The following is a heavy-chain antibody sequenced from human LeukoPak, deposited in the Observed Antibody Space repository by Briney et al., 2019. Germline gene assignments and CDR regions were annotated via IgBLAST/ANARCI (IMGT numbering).Heavy chain of an antibody. V-gene: IGHV3-53*01. CDR1: GFTVSNNY. J-gene: IGHJ4*02. CDR3: ARWYCNTNHCYYDY. Sequence: PGGSLRLSCTASGFTVSNNYMSWVRQAPGQGLEWVSFIYNTGETYYADSVKGRFTISRDNSKNTLFLQMNSLRVEDTAVHYCARWYCNTNHCYYDYWGQGTLVTVSS. D-gene: IGHD2/OR15-2a*01. CDR2: IYNTGET.